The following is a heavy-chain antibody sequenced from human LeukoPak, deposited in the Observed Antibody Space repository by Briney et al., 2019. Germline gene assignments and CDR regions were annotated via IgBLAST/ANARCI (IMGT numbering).Heavy chain of an antibody. J-gene: IGHJ3*02. CDR3: SRDGGEGGNSAFDI. V-gene: IGHV3-72*01. Sequence: GGSLRLSCAASGFTFSDYILDWVRQAPGKGLEWVGRIRRGTNGYTTEYAASVKGRFTISRDDSKNSLYLHMNSLKTEDTAVYHCSRDGGEGGNSAFDIWSQGTMVTVSS. CDR2: IRRGTNGYTT. D-gene: IGHD3-16*01. CDR1: GFTFSDYI.